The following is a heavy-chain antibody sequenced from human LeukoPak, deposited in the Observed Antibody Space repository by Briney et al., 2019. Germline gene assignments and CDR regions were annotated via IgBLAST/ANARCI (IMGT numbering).Heavy chain of an antibody. Sequence: PSETLSLTCAVYGGSFSGYYWSWIRQPPGKGLEWIGEINHSGSTYYNPSLKSRVTISVDTSKNQLSLKLSSVTAADTAVYYCARQDYSSSWYYFDYWGQGTLVTVSS. CDR1: GGSFSGYY. CDR3: ARQDYSSSWYYFDY. D-gene: IGHD6-13*01. J-gene: IGHJ4*02. V-gene: IGHV4-34*01. CDR2: INHSGST.